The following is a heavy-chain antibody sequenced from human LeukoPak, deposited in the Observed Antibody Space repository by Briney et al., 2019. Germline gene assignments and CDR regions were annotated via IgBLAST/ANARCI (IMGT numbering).Heavy chain of an antibody. CDR3: ATRGCSGGYCYSYFDY. V-gene: IGHV3-7*01. CDR1: GFTFSSYG. D-gene: IGHD2-15*01. J-gene: IGHJ4*02. Sequence: PGGSLRLSCAASGFTFSSYGMHWVRQAPGKGLEWVANIKQDGSEKYYVDSVKGRFTISRDNAKNSLYLQMNSLRAEDTAVYYCATRGCSGGYCYSYFDYWGQGTLVTVSS. CDR2: IKQDGSEK.